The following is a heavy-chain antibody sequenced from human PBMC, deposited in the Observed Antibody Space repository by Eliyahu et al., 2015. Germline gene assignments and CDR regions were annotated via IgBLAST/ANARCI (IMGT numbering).Heavy chain of an antibody. CDR1: GGTXSSYA. J-gene: IGHJ3*02. CDR2: IIPIFGTA. Sequence: QVQLVQSGAEVKKPGSSVKVSCKASGGTXSSYAISWVRQAPGQGLEWMXGIIPIFGTANYAQKFQGRVTITADESTSTAYMELSSLRSEDTAVYYCAREPSPMSVRGVVLGAFDIWGQGTMVTVSS. CDR3: AREPSPMSVRGVVLGAFDI. D-gene: IGHD3-10*01. V-gene: IGHV1-69*01.